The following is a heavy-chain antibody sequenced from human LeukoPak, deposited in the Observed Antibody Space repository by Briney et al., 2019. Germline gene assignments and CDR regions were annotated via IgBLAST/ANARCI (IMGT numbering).Heavy chain of an antibody. CDR3: ARQTYQLLDNWFDP. D-gene: IGHD2-2*01. CDR2: IYHSGST. CDR1: GGSISSGGYY. V-gene: IGHV4-30-2*01. J-gene: IGHJ5*02. Sequence: SETLSLTCTVSGGSISSGGYYWSWIRQPPGKGLEWIGYIYHSGSTYYNPSLKSRVTISVDRSKNQFSLKLSSVTAADTAVYYCARQTYQLLDNWFDPWGQGTLVTVSS.